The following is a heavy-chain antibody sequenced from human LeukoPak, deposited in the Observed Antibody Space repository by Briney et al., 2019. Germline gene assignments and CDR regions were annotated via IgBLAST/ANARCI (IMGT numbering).Heavy chain of an antibody. Sequence: GGSLRLSCVVSGFTFRNHGMHWVRPAPGKGLEWGAFISDNGRRTYYLESVKGLFTISRDDSKNTLYLQMNSLRVEDTAVYYCARDRIGKYSIDYWGQGTLVTVSS. J-gene: IGHJ4*02. CDR1: GFTFRNHG. D-gene: IGHD2-15*01. CDR2: ISDNGRRT. CDR3: ARDRIGKYSIDY. V-gene: IGHV3-30*12.